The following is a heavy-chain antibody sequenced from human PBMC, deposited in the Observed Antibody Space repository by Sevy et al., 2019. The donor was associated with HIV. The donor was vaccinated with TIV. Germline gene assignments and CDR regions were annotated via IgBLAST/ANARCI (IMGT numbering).Heavy chain of an antibody. J-gene: IGHJ1*01. V-gene: IGHV3-15*01. Sequence: GGSLRLSCVASGFSFTNAWMRWVRQAPGEGLEWVGRIKSNHEGGTADYAAPVRGRFTISRDDSKNTLFLQLSSLKIEDTAVYYCTTDAGMTPWYALQHWGRGTLVTVSS. CDR3: TTDAGMTPWYALQH. D-gene: IGHD1-20*01. CDR2: IKSNHEGGTA. CDR1: GFSFTNAW.